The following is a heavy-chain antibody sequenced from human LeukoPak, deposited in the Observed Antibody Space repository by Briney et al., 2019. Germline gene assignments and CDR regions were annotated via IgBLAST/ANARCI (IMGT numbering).Heavy chain of an antibody. D-gene: IGHD3-3*01. Sequence: GGSLRLSCAASGFTFSSYAMSWVRQAPGKGLEWVANIKQDESEKYYVDSVKGRFTISRDNAKNSLYLQMNSLRAEDTAVYYCARQGDFWSGTPYFDCWGQGTLVTVSS. V-gene: IGHV3-7*01. CDR3: ARQGDFWSGTPYFDC. J-gene: IGHJ4*02. CDR2: IKQDESEK. CDR1: GFTFSSYA.